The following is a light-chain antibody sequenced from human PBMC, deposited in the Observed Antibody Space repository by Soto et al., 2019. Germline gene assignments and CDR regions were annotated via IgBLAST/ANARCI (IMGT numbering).Light chain of an antibody. CDR2: AAS. J-gene: IGKJ1*01. CDR1: QSISTY. CDR3: QQTHSTFLT. Sequence: DIQMIQSPSSLSASVGDRVTITCRASQSISTYLNWYQQKPGKAPKLLIYAASNLQGGVPSRFSGSGSGTGFTLTISGLQPEDLTTYYCQQTHSTFLTFGQGTKV. V-gene: IGKV1-39*01.